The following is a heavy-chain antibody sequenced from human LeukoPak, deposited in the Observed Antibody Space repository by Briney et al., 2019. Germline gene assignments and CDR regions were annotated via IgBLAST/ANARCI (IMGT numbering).Heavy chain of an antibody. Sequence: GGSLRLSCAASGFTFSTYEMNWVRQAPGKGLEWVSYISSSASTIYHADYVKGRFTISRDNAKNSLYLHMNSLRAEDTAVYYCARGGWNYVFNSWGQGTLVTVSS. CDR3: ARGGWNYVFNS. CDR2: ISSSASTI. D-gene: IGHD1-7*01. CDR1: GFTFSTYE. J-gene: IGHJ4*02. V-gene: IGHV3-48*03.